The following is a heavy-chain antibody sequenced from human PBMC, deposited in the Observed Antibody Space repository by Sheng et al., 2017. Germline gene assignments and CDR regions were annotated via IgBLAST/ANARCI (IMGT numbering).Heavy chain of an antibody. Sequence: QLQLQESGPGLVKPSETLSLTCTVSGGSISSSSYYWGWIRQPPGKGLEWIGSIYYSGSTYYNPSLKSRVTISVDTSKNQFSLKLSSVTAADTAVYYCASHSVKWSTVLHFDYWGQGTLVTVSS. V-gene: IGHV4-39*07. CDR3: ASHSVKWSTVLHFDY. CDR2: IYYSGST. J-gene: IGHJ4*02. CDR1: GGSISSSSYY. D-gene: IGHD1-26*01.